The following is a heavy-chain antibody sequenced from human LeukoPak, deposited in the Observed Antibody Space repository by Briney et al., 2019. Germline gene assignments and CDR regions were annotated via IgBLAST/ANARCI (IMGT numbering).Heavy chain of an antibody. CDR3: ASHGRQYYYPMDV. V-gene: IGHV3-7*05. Sequence: PGGSLRLSCAASGFSFSSYWMSWVRQAPGKGLQWVAYIKQDESEKYYVDSVKGRFTISRDNAKNSPYLEMSSLRAEDTAVYYCASHGRQYYYPMDVWGQGTTVTVSS. CDR2: IKQDESEK. CDR1: GFSFSSYW. J-gene: IGHJ6*02.